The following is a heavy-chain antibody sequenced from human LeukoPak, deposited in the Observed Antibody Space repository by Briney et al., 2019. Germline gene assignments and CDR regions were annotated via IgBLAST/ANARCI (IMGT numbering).Heavy chain of an antibody. V-gene: IGHV1-69*01. CDR1: GGTFSSYA. J-gene: IGHJ4*02. D-gene: IGHD5-24*01. CDR2: IIPIFGTA. Sequence: ASVKVSCKASGGTFSSYAISWVRQAPGQGLEWMGGIIPIFGTANYAQKFQGRVTITADESTSTAYMELSSLRSEDTAVCYCAVNRRDGYNFGFGYWGQGTLVTVSS. CDR3: AVNRRDGYNFGFGY.